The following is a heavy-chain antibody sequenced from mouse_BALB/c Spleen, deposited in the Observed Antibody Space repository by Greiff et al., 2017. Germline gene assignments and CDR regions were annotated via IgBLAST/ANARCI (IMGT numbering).Heavy chain of an antibody. J-gene: IGHJ4*01. CDR1: GFSLTGYG. CDR3: ASITTATKYAMDY. Sequence: VKVVESGPGLVAPSQSLSITCTVSGFSLTGYGVNWVRQPPGKGLEWLGMIWGDGSTDYNSALKSRLSISKDNSKSQVFLKMNSLQTDDTARYYCASITTATKYAMDYWGQGTSVTVSS. CDR2: IWGDGST. V-gene: IGHV2-6-7*01. D-gene: IGHD1-2*01.